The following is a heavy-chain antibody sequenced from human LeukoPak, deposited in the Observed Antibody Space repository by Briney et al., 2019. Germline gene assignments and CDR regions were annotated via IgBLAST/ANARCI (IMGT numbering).Heavy chain of an antibody. CDR3: ASQQSFHYYYMDV. J-gene: IGHJ6*03. D-gene: IGHD2/OR15-2a*01. CDR2: ISASGGAT. V-gene: IGHV3-23*01. Sequence: GGSLRLSCAASGFTFSSYAMNWVRQTPGKGLEWVSSISASGGATYYADSVKGRFTISRDNAKNTLYLQMNSLRAEDTAVYYCASQQSFHYYYMDVWGKGTTVTVSS. CDR1: GFTFSSYA.